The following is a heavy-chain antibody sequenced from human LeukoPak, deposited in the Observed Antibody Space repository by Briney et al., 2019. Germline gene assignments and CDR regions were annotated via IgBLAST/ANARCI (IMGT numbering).Heavy chain of an antibody. V-gene: IGHV3-20*04. J-gene: IGHJ4*02. Sequence: GGSLRLSCAASGFTFDDYGMSWVRQAPGKGLEWVSGINWNGGSTGYADSVKGRFTISRDNAKNSLYLQMNSLRTDDMALYYCVKSPRGAVWYYFDYWGQGTLVPVSS. CDR3: VKSPRGAVWYYFDY. D-gene: IGHD3-10*01. CDR2: INWNGGST. CDR1: GFTFDDYG.